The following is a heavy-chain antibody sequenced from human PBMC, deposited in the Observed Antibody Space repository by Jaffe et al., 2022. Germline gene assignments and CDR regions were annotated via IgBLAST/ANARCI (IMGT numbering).Heavy chain of an antibody. Sequence: QVQLQQWGAGLLKPSETLSLTCAVYGGSFSGYYWSWIRQPPGKGLEWIGEINHSGSTNYNPSLKSRVTISVDTSKNQFSLKLSSVTAADTAVYYCARSRYLLAAAGTPGGYYYYYYMDVWGKGTTVTVSS. D-gene: IGHD6-13*01. CDR1: GGSFSGYY. V-gene: IGHV4-34*01. CDR3: ARSRYLLAAAGTPGGYYYYYYMDV. J-gene: IGHJ6*03. CDR2: INHSGST.